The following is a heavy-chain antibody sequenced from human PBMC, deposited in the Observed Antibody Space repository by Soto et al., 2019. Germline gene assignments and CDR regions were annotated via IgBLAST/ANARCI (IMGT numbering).Heavy chain of an antibody. CDR3: ARESMTGYYDY. Sequence: GASVKVSCKASGYTFSNYGISWVRQAPGQGLEWMGWISAYNGNTKYAQKLQGRVTMTTDTSTSTAYMELRSLRSDDTAVYYCARESMTGYYDYWGQGTLVTVSS. CDR1: GYTFSNYG. V-gene: IGHV1-18*01. J-gene: IGHJ4*02. CDR2: ISAYNGNT. D-gene: IGHD3-9*01.